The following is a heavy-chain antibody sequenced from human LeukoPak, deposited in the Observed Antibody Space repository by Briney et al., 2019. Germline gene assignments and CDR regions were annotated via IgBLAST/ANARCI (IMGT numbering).Heavy chain of an antibody. CDR3: ARFYNGNQNFDY. D-gene: IGHD2-8*01. V-gene: IGHV1-2*02. CDR1: GYTFTGYY. J-gene: IGHJ4*02. Sequence: ASVKVSCRASGYTFTGYYIHWVRQAPGQGLEWMGWINPDTGVTKYAQKFQGRVTMTRDTSISTAYMELSRLRSDDTAVYYCARFYNGNQNFDYWGQGTLVAVSS. CDR2: INPDTGVT.